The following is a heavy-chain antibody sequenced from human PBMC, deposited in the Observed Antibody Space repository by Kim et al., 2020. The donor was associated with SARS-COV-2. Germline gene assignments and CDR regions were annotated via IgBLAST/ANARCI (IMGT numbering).Heavy chain of an antibody. V-gene: IGHV3-30*01. Sequence: KGRFTISRHNSKNTLYLQMNSLRAEDTAVYYCAREDRGYDILTGYNPFDPWGQGTLVTVSS. CDR3: AREDRGYDILTGYNPFDP. D-gene: IGHD3-9*01. J-gene: IGHJ5*02.